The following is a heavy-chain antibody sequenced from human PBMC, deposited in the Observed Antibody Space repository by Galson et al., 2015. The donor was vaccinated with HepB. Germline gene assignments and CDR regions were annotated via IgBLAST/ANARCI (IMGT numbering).Heavy chain of an antibody. CDR1: GYTFTSYG. CDR3: ARDVCIPYYYYYGMDV. D-gene: IGHD2-2*02. V-gene: IGHV1-18*04. Sequence: SVKVSCKASGYTFTSYGISWVRQAPGQGLEWMGWISAYNGNTNYAQKLKGRVTMTTDTSTSTAYMELRSLRSDDTAVYYCARDVCIPYYYYYGMDVWGQGTTVTVSS. J-gene: IGHJ6*02. CDR2: ISAYNGNT.